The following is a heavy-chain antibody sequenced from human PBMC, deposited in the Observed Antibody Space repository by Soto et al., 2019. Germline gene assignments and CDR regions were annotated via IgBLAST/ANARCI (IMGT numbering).Heavy chain of an antibody. J-gene: IGHJ4*02. V-gene: IGHV3-30*03. D-gene: IGHD3-22*01. Sequence: QVQLVESGGGVVQPGRSLRLSCAASGFTFSSYGMHWVRQAPGKGLEWVAVISSDGSNKYYADSVKGRFTISRDNSKNTLYLQMNSLRAEDTAVYSCVGGYYFGDYWGQGTLVTVSS. CDR2: ISSDGSNK. CDR1: GFTFSSYG. CDR3: VGGYYFGDY.